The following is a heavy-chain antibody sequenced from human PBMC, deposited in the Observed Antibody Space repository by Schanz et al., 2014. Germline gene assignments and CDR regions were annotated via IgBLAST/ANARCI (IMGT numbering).Heavy chain of an antibody. CDR3: ARDQTGTTNWFDP. J-gene: IGHJ5*02. CDR2: LNTYSGAT. CDR1: GYTFNSYA. D-gene: IGHD1-7*01. Sequence: QVQLVQSGSELKKPGASVKVSCKTSGYTFNSYALHWVRQAPGQGLEWMGWLNTYSGATYYAQKFQGRVTLTSDASLTTVYMEVHSLTSDDTAVFFCARDQTGTTNWFDPWGQGTLVTVSS. V-gene: IGHV1-2*02.